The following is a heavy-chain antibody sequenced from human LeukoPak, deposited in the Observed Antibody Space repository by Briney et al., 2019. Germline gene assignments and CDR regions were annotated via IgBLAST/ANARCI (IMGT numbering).Heavy chain of an antibody. V-gene: IGHV3-23*01. Sequence: GGSLRLSCAASGFTFSSYSINWVRQAPGKGLEWVSAISGSGGSTYYADSVKGRFTISRDNSKNTLYLQMNSLRAEDTAVYYCAKGFFYYDSSGYLPFDYWGQGALVTVSS. D-gene: IGHD3-22*01. J-gene: IGHJ4*02. CDR2: ISGSGGST. CDR3: AKGFFYYDSSGYLPFDY. CDR1: GFTFSSYS.